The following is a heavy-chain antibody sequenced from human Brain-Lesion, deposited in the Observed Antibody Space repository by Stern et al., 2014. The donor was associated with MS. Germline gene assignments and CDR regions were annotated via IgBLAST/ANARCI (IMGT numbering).Heavy chain of an antibody. J-gene: IGHJ5*02. CDR3: AGEEDIRYCSGGSCTGNWFDP. D-gene: IGHD2-15*01. CDR2: IYYSGNT. V-gene: IGHV4-39*01. Sequence: QVQLVESGPGLVKPSETLSLTCTVAGGSVSSTSYAWAWIRQPPGKGLEWIGTIYYSGNTYYSPPLKSRLTISLDTSKNQFSLPLRSGTAADTAVYYCAGEEDIRYCSGGSCTGNWFDPWGQGTLVTVSS. CDR1: GGSVSSTSYA.